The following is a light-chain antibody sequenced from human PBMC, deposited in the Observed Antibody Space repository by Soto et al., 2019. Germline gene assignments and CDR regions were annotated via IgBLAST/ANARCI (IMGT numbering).Light chain of an antibody. CDR2: DTS. CDR3: QQYGSSRT. CDR1: QSVSSSY. J-gene: IGKJ1*01. Sequence: EIVLTQSPGTLSLSPGERATLSCRASQSVSSSYLAWYQQTPGQAPRLLVYDTSYRATGVPDRFSGSGSGTDFTLTISRLEPEDSAVYYCQQYGSSRTFGQGTKVDI. V-gene: IGKV3-20*01.